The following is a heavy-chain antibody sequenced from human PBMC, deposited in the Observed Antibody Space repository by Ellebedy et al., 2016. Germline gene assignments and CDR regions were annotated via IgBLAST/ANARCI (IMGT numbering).Heavy chain of an antibody. J-gene: IGHJ6*02. CDR1: GFTFSDHY. CDR2: IRSKAYGGTT. CDR3: ARDGRVATIVNVTYGMDV. D-gene: IGHD5-12*01. V-gene: IGHV3-72*01. Sequence: GESLKISCAASGFTFSDHYMDWVRQAPGKGLEWVGFIRSKAYGGTTEYAASVKGRFTISRDDSKNSLYLQMNSLKTEDTAVYYCARDGRVATIVNVTYGMDVWGQGTTVTVSS.